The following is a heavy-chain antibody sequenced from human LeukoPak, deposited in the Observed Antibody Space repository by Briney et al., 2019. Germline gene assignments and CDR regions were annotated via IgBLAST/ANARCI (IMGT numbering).Heavy chain of an antibody. CDR2: IYYSGST. J-gene: IGHJ6*02. CDR3: ARALRARITGTTASVYGMDV. V-gene: IGHV4-59*13. CDR1: GGPISSYY. Sequence: SETLSLTCTVSGGPISSYYWSWIRQPPGEGLDGIVYIYYSGSTNYNPSLKGRVTISVDTSKNQFSLKLSSVTAADTAVYYCARALRARITGTTASVYGMDVWGQGTTVTVSS. D-gene: IGHD1-20*01.